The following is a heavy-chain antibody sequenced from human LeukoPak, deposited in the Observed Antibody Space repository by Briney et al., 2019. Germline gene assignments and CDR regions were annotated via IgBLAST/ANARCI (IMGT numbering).Heavy chain of an antibody. CDR3: ARDLFGSRYLDYYYYYMDV. V-gene: IGHV1-2*02. CDR2: INPNSGGT. CDR1: GYTFTGYY. J-gene: IGHJ6*03. D-gene: IGHD6-13*01. Sequence: ASVKVSCKASGYTFTGYYMHWVRQAPGQGLEWMGWINPNSGGTNYAQKFQGRVTMTRDTSISTAYMELSRLRSDDTAVYYCARDLFGSRYLDYYYYYMDVWGKGTTVTVSS.